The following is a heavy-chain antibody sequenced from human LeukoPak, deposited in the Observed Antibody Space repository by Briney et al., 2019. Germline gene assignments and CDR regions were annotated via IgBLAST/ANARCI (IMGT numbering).Heavy chain of an antibody. V-gene: IGHV4-34*01. CDR3: ARSPIAAAYYYMDV. D-gene: IGHD6-13*01. CDR1: GGSFSGFY. J-gene: IGHJ6*03. CDR2: INHRGTT. Sequence: SETLSLTCAVSGGSFSGFYWSWLRQSPGTGLEWIGEINHRGTTNYNPSFKSRVTMSVDTSKNQFSLKLSSVTAADTAVYYCARSPIAAAYYYMDVWGKGTTVTVSS.